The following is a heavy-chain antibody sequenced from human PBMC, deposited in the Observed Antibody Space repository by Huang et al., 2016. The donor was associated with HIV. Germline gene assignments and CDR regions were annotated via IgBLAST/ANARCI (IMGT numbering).Heavy chain of an antibody. CDR1: GCTFSGYW. CDR3: ARGTRLTGLWYFDL. CDR2: INGEGSST. J-gene: IGHJ2*01. D-gene: IGHD7-27*01. Sequence: EVQLVESGGGLVQPGGSLRLSCAASGCTFSGYWMHWVRQAPGKGMGGCSGINGEGSSTNYADSVKERFTISRDNAKNTLYVQVNSLRAEDTAVYYCARGTRLTGLWYFDLWGRGTLVIVSS. V-gene: IGHV3-74*01.